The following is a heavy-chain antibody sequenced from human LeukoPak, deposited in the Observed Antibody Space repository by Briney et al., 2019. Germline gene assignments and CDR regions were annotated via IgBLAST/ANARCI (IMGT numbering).Heavy chain of an antibody. CDR2: IYYSGST. D-gene: IGHD5-24*01. J-gene: IGHJ5*02. V-gene: IGHV4-59*01. CDR1: GGXISSYY. CDR3: ARGRLDGWFDP. Sequence: SETLSLTCNVSGGXISSYYWNWIRQPPGKGLEWIGYIYYSGSTNYNPSLKSRVTILVDTSNNQFSLKLSSVTAADTAVYYCARGRLDGWFDPWGQGTLVTVSS.